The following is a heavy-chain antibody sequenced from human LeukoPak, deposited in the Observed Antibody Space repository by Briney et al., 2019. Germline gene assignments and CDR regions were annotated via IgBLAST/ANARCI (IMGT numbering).Heavy chain of an antibody. V-gene: IGHV3-53*01. CDR2: LYNAGST. Sequence: PGGSLRLSCVASGFTFSNKYMSWVRQAPGKGLEWVSVLYNAGSTYYADSVKGRFTISRDNSKNTLYLQMYSLRAEDTAVYYCARAVGAAAGYFDYWGQGTLVTVSS. CDR1: GFTFSNKY. CDR3: ARAVGAAAGYFDY. J-gene: IGHJ4*02. D-gene: IGHD6-13*01.